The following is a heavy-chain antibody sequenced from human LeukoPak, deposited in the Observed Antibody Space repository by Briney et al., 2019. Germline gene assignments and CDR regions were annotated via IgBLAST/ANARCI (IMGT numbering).Heavy chain of an antibody. CDR3: ARDLGTGAFWSGPRGYYFDY. CDR2: IYYSVST. D-gene: IGHD3-3*01. V-gene: IGHV4-39*07. CDR1: VGSMTRYY. J-gene: IGHJ4*02. Sequence: SETLSLTRPFSVGSMTRYYWSGLRPPPAKGLAGIGSIYYSVSTYYNPSLKSRVTISVDTSKNQFSLKLSSVTAADTAVYYCARDLGTGAFWSGPRGYYFDYWGQGTLVTVSP.